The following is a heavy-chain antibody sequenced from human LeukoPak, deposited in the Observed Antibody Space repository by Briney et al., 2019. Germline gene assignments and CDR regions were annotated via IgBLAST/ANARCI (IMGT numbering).Heavy chain of an antibody. CDR2: IYPGDSDT. J-gene: IGHJ1*01. V-gene: IGHV5-51*01. CDR1: GRSFTSYW. D-gene: IGHD1-26*01. CDR3: ASPGQWELRH. Sequence: GESLKISCKGSGRSFTSYWIGWVRQMPGKGLEWMRIIYPGDSDTRYSPSFQGQVTISVDKSISTAYLHWSSLKASDTAIYYCASPGQWELRHWGQGTLVTVSS.